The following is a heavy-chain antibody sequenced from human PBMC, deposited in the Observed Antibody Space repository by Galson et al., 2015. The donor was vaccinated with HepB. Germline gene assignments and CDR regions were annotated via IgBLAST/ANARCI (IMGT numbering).Heavy chain of an antibody. V-gene: IGHV3-30*04. CDR2: ISYDGSNK. CDR3: ARDQHHYYGMDV. J-gene: IGHJ6*02. CDR1: GFTFSDYA. Sequence: SLRLSCAASGFTFSDYAVHWVRQAPGKGLEWVAVISYDGSNKYYADSVKGRFTISRDNSKNTLYLQMNSLRAEDTAVYYCARDQHHYYGMDVWGQGTTVIVSS.